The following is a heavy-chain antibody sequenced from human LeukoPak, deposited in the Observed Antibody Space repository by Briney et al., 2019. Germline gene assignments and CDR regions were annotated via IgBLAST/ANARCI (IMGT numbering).Heavy chain of an antibody. J-gene: IGHJ4*02. V-gene: IGHV3-23*01. CDR3: AKARGYCSSTSCYFDY. Sequence: GGSLRLSCEGSGFTFSSYAVAWVRQAPGKGLEWVATISGSGFATYYEDSAKGRFTISRDNSKNTLYLQMNSLRAEDTAVYYCAKARGYCSSTSCYFDYWGQGTLVTVSS. CDR2: ISGSGFAT. D-gene: IGHD2-2*01. CDR1: GFTFSSYA.